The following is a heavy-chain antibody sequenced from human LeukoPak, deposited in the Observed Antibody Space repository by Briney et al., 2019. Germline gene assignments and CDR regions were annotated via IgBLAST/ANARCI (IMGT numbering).Heavy chain of an antibody. CDR1: GFTFSSYS. CDR2: ISSSSSYI. CDR3: AKDGGYSYGYYYYYYMDV. Sequence: GGSLRLSCAASGFTFSSYSMNWVRQAPGKGLEWVSSISSSSSYIYYADSVKGRFTISRDNSKNTVYLQMNSLRAEDTAVYYCAKDGGYSYGYYYYYYMDVWGKGTTVTVSS. V-gene: IGHV3-21*01. D-gene: IGHD5-18*01. J-gene: IGHJ6*03.